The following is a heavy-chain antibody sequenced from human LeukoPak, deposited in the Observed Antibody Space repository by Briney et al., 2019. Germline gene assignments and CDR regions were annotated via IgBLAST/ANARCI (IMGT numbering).Heavy chain of an antibody. J-gene: IGHJ4*02. CDR1: GGSISSSSYY. CDR3: ARWFGYSYGYFDY. V-gene: IGHV4-39*07. D-gene: IGHD5-18*01. CDR2: IYYSGST. Sequence: SETLSLTCTVSGGSISSSSYYWGWIRQPPGKGLGWIGSIYYSGSTYYNPSLKSRVTISVDTSKNQFSLKLSSVTAADTAVYYCARWFGYSYGYFDYWGQGTLVTVSS.